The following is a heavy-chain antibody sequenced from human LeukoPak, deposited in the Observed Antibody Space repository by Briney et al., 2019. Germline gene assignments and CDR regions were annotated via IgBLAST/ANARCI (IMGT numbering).Heavy chain of an antibody. CDR2: IYTAGTT. V-gene: IGHV4-4*07. D-gene: IGHD5-12*01. J-gene: IGHJ4*02. CDR3: ARQGYTASYFVLDF. Sequence: SETLSLTCDVSGGSIRSYYWGWVRQPAGNGLELIGSIYTAGTTNFNPSLKSRLTMSVDTSKNQFSLKLTSVTAADTAVYFCARQGYTASYFVLDFWSQGTLVTVSS. CDR1: GGSIRSYY.